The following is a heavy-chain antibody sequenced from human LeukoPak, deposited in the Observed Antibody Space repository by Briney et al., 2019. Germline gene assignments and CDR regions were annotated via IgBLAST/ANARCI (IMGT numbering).Heavy chain of an antibody. CDR2: ISSTTNYI. J-gene: IGHJ4*02. CDR1: GFTFSTYW. Sequence: GGSLRLSCAASGFTFSTYWMSWVRQAPGKGLEWVSSISSTTNYIYYADSVKGRFTISRDNAKNSLYLQMNSLRAEDTAVYYCARDGNYYYDSSGYFGYWGQGTLVTVSS. CDR3: ARDGNYYYDSSGYFGY. V-gene: IGHV3-21*01. D-gene: IGHD3-22*01.